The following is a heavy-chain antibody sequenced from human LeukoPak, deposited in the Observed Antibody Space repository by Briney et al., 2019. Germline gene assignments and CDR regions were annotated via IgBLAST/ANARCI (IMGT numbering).Heavy chain of an antibody. V-gene: IGHV3-53*01. Sequence: GGSLRLSCAASGFTVSSNYMSWVRQAPGKGLEWVSVIYSGGSTYYADSVKGRLTISRDNSKNTLYLQMNSLRAEDTAVYYCACPGLGDIVVVPAALDIWGQGTMVTVSS. CDR1: GFTVSSNY. D-gene: IGHD2-2*01. CDR3: ACPGLGDIVVVPAALDI. J-gene: IGHJ3*02. CDR2: IYSGGST.